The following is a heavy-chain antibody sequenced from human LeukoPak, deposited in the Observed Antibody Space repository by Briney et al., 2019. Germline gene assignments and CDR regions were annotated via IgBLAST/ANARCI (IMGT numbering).Heavy chain of an antibody. J-gene: IGHJ4*02. V-gene: IGHV1-18*01. D-gene: IGHD6-13*01. Sequence: ASVKVSCKASGYTFTSYGISWVRQAPGQGLEWMGWISAYNGNTNYAQKLQGRVTMTTDTSTSTAYMELRSLRSDDTAVYYCAREAAAAGTAPSDYWGQGTLVTVSS. CDR1: GYTFTSYG. CDR3: AREAAAAGTAPSDY. CDR2: ISAYNGNT.